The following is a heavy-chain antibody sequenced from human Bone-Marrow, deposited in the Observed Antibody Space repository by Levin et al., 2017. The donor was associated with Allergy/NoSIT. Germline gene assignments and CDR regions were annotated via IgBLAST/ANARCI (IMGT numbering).Heavy chain of an antibody. Sequence: LSLPCATSGFTFTTSAIHWVRQAPGKGLEWVAVIWYDGSNEYYADSVRGRFTISRDNSKNTLYLQMNSLRAEDTAVYYCARDSVQVVEPAPDDNNQPSLLMDVWGQGTTVIVSS. CDR1: GFTFTTSA. J-gene: IGHJ6*02. CDR2: IWYDGSNE. V-gene: IGHV3-33*01. D-gene: IGHD3-22*01. CDR3: ARDSVQVVEPAPDDNNQPSLLMDV.